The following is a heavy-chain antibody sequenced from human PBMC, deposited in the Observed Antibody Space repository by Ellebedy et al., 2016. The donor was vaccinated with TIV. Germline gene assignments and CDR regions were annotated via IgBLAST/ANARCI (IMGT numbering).Heavy chain of an antibody. CDR1: GGSISNPTDY. J-gene: IGHJ4*02. D-gene: IGHD2-21*02. Sequence: MPSETLSLTCAVSGGSISNPTDYWSWVRQHPGKGLEWIGYIYHSGSTFYNPSLKSRVTISVDTSKTQFSLKLTSVTAADTAVYYCARVTANYLDHWGQGTLVTVSS. V-gene: IGHV4-31*11. CDR3: ARVTANYLDH. CDR2: IYHSGST.